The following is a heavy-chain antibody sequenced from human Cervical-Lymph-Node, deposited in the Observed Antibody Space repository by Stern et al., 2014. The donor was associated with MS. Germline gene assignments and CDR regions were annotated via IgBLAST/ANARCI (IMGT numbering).Heavy chain of an antibody. CDR2: IHHSGRN. D-gene: IGHD2-21*02. Sequence: QVQLQESRPGLVRPSETLSLTCTVSGGSVSSNDHYWTWIRQPPGKGLEWIGDIHHSGRNHYNPSLGSRVTMSLDTSKNQFSLNLNSVTAADTAVYFCGRAKYGDLDSWGQGTLVTVSS. J-gene: IGHJ4*02. CDR3: GRAKYGDLDS. CDR1: GGSVSSNDHY. V-gene: IGHV4-61*08.